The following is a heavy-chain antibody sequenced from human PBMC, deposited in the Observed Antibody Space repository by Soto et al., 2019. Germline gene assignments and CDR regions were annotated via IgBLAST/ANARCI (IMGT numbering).Heavy chain of an antibody. D-gene: IGHD3-10*01. CDR2: IYYTGST. V-gene: IGHV4-59*08. CDR1: GDSISSYY. Sequence: VQLQESGPGLVRPSETLSLTCIVSGDSISSYYWSWIRQPPGKGLEWIGYIYYTGSTTYNPSLSGRATISLDTSKTQFSLELSSVTAADTAVYYCARHVFGSEYFYGMDVWGQGTTVTVSS. CDR3: ARHVFGSEYFYGMDV. J-gene: IGHJ6*02.